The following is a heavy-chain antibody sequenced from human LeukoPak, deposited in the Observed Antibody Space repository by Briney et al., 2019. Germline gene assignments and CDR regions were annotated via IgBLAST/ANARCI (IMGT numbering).Heavy chain of an antibody. J-gene: IGHJ3*02. CDR3: ARTYYGPSGYYYAFDI. Sequence: GGSLRLSCAASGFTFSSYNMNWVRQAPGKALEWLSHISSSGSRTDYADSVKGRPTISRDNAKNSLFLEMNSLRDEDTAVYYCARTYYGPSGYYYAFDIWGQGTMVTVSS. D-gene: IGHD3-22*01. V-gene: IGHV3-48*02. CDR2: ISSSGSRT. CDR1: GFTFSSYN.